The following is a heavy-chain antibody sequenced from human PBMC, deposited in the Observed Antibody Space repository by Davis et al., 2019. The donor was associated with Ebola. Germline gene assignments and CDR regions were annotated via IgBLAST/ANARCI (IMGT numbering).Heavy chain of an antibody. Sequence: GESLKISCKGSGNSFSSLWIAWVRQMPGKGLEWMGIIYTGDSDTRYSPSFRGQVTISADKSFSTAYLQWSGLKASDTAMYYCARMGKSYYDSLWDYWGQGTLVTVSS. CDR2: IYTGDSDT. J-gene: IGHJ4*02. CDR1: GNSFSSLW. D-gene: IGHD3-10*01. CDR3: ARMGKSYYDSLWDY. V-gene: IGHV5-51*01.